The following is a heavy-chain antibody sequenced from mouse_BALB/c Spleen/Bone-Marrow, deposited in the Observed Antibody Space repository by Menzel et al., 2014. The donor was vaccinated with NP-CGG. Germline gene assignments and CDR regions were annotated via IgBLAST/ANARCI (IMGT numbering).Heavy chain of an antibody. CDR2: IDPANGNT. V-gene: IGHV14-3*02. CDR1: GFNIKDTY. J-gene: IGHJ2*01. Sequence: EVQLQQSGAELVKPGASVKLSCTASGFNIKDTYIHWVKQRPEQGLEWIGRIDPANGNTKYDPKFQGKATITADTSSNTAYLQLSSLTSEDTAVYYCATDSSGYLDYWGQGTTLTVSS. D-gene: IGHD3-2*01. CDR3: ATDSSGYLDY.